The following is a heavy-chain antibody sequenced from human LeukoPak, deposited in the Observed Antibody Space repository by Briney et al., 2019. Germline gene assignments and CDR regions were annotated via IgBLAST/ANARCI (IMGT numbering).Heavy chain of an antibody. J-gene: IGHJ4*02. Sequence: SETLSLTRTVSGGSISSYYWSWIRQPPGKGLEWIGYIYYSGSTNYNSSLKSRVTISVDTSKNQFSLKLSSVTAADTAVYYCARTQTMAGTPNFDYRGQGTLVTVSS. V-gene: IGHV4-59*01. CDR2: IYYSGST. D-gene: IGHD6-19*01. CDR3: ARTQTMAGTPNFDY. CDR1: GGSISSYY.